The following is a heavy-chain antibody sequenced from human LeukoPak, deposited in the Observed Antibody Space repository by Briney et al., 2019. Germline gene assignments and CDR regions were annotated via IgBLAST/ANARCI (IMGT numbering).Heavy chain of an antibody. CDR3: ARRVEMATILLGFVGSYFDY. CDR2: INHSGST. V-gene: IGHV4-34*01. D-gene: IGHD5-24*01. J-gene: IGHJ4*02. CDR1: GGSFSGYY. Sequence: PSETLSLTCAVYGGSFSGYYWSWIRQPPGKGLEWIGEINHSGSTNYNPSLKSRVTISVDTSKNQFSLKLSSVTAADTAVYYCARRVEMATILLGFVGSYFDYWGQGTLVTVSS.